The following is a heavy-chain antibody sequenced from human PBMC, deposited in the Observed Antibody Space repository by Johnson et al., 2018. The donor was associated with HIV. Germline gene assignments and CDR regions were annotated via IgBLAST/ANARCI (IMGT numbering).Heavy chain of an antibody. CDR2: INSDGSST. CDR3: ASMGLGGNAFDI. V-gene: IGHV3-74*01. D-gene: IGHD3-16*01. J-gene: IGHJ3*02. Sequence: VQLVESGGGLVQPGGSLRLSCAASGFTFSSYWMHWVRQAPGKGLVWVSRINSDGSSTRYADSVKGRFTISRDNSKNTLYLQMNSLRAEDTAVYHCASMGLGGNAFDIWGQGTMVTVSS. CDR1: GFTFSSYW.